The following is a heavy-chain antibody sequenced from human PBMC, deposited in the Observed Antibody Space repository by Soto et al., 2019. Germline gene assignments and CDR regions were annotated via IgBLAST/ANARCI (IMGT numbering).Heavy chain of an antibody. CDR3: ARGVGGNLVYFDY. V-gene: IGHV5-51*01. J-gene: IGHJ4*02. D-gene: IGHD2-15*01. CDR1: GYRLTSYG. CDR2: IYPGDSNT. Sequence: DSLTLSCKGSGYRLTSYGIALVRPLSGKGLEWMGIIYPGDSNTIYSPSFQGQVTISADKSISTAYLQWSSLKASDTAMYYCARGVGGNLVYFDYWGQGALVTVSS.